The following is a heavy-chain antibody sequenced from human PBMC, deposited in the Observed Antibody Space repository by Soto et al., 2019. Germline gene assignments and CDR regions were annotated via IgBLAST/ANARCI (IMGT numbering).Heavy chain of an antibody. D-gene: IGHD6-6*01. Sequence: EVQLVESGGGLVQPGRSLRLSCAASGFTFDDYAMHWVRQAPGKGLEWVSGISWNSGSIGYADSVKGRFTISRDNAKNSLYLQMNSLRAEDTALYYCAKESGSSSSYYYYGMDVWGQGTTVTVSS. CDR2: ISWNSGSI. J-gene: IGHJ6*02. CDR3: AKESGSSSSYYYYGMDV. CDR1: GFTFDDYA. V-gene: IGHV3-9*01.